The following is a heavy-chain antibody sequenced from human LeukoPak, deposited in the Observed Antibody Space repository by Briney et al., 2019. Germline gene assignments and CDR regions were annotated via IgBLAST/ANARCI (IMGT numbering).Heavy chain of an antibody. CDR1: GFTFDDYA. CDR3: AEDIGYGGKGGYFDH. D-gene: IGHD4-23*01. Sequence: GGSLRLSCAASGFTFDDYAMHWVRQAPGKGLEWVSGISWNSGSIGYADSVKGRFTISRDNAKNSLYLQMNSLRAEDTALYYCAEDIGYGGKGGYFDHWGQGTLVTVSS. J-gene: IGHJ4*02. V-gene: IGHV3-9*01. CDR2: ISWNSGSI.